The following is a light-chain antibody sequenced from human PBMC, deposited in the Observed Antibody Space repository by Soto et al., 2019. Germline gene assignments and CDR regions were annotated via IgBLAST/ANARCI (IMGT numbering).Light chain of an antibody. Sequence: QSALTQPASVSGSPGQSITISCTGTSSDVGGYNYVSWYQQYPGKAPKLMIYGVTNRPSGVSNRFSGSKTGNTASLTISGLQAEGEAYYYCFSHRSGDSHVFGTGTKVTVL. CDR2: GVT. CDR3: FSHRSGDSHV. CDR1: SSDVGGYNY. J-gene: IGLJ1*01. V-gene: IGLV2-14*01.